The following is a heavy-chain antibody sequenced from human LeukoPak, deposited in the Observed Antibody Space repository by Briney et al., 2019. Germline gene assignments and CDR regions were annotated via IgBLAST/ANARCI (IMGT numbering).Heavy chain of an antibody. J-gene: IGHJ3*02. V-gene: IGHV4-39*07. D-gene: IGHD6-19*01. Sequence: SETLSLTCTVSGGSISSSTYYWGWIRRPPGKGLEWIGSIYYSGSTYYNPSLKSRVTISVDTPKNQFSLNLSSVTAADTAVYYCARGSSWSHDAFGIWGHGTMATVSS. CDR1: GGSISSSTYY. CDR2: IYYSGST. CDR3: ARGSSWSHDAFGI.